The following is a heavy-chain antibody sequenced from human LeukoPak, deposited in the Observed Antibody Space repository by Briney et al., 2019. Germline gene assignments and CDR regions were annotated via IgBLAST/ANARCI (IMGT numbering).Heavy chain of an antibody. V-gene: IGHV3-30*18. D-gene: IGHD3-9*01. Sequence: GGSLRLSCAASGFTFSSHDMHWVRQAPGKGLEWVAAISYDGSKQLYADSVKGRFTISRDNSKNTLNLQMNSLRDEDTAVYYCAKDGARYLLTYYFEYWGQGTLVTVSS. CDR2: ISYDGSKQ. J-gene: IGHJ4*02. CDR3: AKDGARYLLTYYFEY. CDR1: GFTFSSHD.